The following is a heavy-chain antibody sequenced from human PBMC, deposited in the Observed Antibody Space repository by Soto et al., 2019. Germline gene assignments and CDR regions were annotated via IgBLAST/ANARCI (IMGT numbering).Heavy chain of an antibody. V-gene: IGHV3-74*01. CDR1: GFTFSSYW. D-gene: IGHD3-22*01. CDR2: IKSDGSGT. CDR3: ARGDGDRYDGNGYLGRH. Sequence: EVQLVESGGGLVQPGESLTLSCAASGFTFSSYWMHWVRQAPGKGLVWVSRIKSDGSGTYYADSVKGRLTISRDNAKNTPYQQKNNLGGEETAVDFFARGDGDRYDGNGYLGRHWGQGTLVTVSS. J-gene: IGHJ4*02.